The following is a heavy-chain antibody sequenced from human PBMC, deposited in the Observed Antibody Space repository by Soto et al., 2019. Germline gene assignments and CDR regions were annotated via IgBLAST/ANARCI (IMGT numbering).Heavy chain of an antibody. J-gene: IGHJ4*02. CDR3: AKRFDDSSTWSFDH. CDR1: GFTFDNYV. D-gene: IGHD6-6*01. V-gene: IGHV3-23*01. CDR2: ISGNGARA. Sequence: PGGSLRLSCAASGFTFDNYVMTWVRQAPGKGLEWVAGISGNGARADYGDSVKGRFIVSRDNSKNTQYLQMNSLRVEDTALYYCAKRFDDSSTWSFDHWGLGTLVTVSS.